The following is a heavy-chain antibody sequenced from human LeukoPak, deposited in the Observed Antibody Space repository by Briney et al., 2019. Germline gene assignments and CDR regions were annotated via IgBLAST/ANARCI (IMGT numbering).Heavy chain of an antibody. CDR3: ARDSSSGGDY. V-gene: IGHV4-39*07. Sequence: PSETLSLTCTVSGGSISSSSYYWGWIRQPPGKGLEWNGSIYYSGSTYYNPSLKSRVTISVDTSKNQFSLKLSSVTAADTAVYYCARDSSSGGDYWGQGTLVTVSS. J-gene: IGHJ4*02. D-gene: IGHD6-19*01. CDR2: IYYSGST. CDR1: GGSISSSSYY.